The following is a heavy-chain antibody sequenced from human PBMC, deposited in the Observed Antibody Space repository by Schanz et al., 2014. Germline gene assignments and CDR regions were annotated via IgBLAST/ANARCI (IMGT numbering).Heavy chain of an antibody. V-gene: IGHV3-23*01. J-gene: IGHJ4*02. CDR1: GLIFSNYV. CDR3: VRDELLWFGEVLSLDY. D-gene: IGHD3-10*01. Sequence: EVQLLESGGGLVQPGGSLKLSCAASGLIFSNYVMSWVRQAPGKGLEWVSTIGTSGGTNYAESVKGRFTISRDNSKNTLYLQMNSLRAEDTAVYYCVRDELLWFGEVLSLDYWGQGALVTVSS. CDR2: IGTSGGT.